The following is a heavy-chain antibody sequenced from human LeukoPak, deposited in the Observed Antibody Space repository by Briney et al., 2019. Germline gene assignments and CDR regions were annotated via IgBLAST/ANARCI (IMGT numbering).Heavy chain of an antibody. CDR2: IIPIFGTA. J-gene: IGHJ5*02. Sequence: ASVKVSCKASGGTFSSYAISWVRQAPGQGLEWMGGIIPIFGTANDAQKFQGRVTITADKSTSTAYMELSSLRSEDTAVYYCARDPHTLYSSSWSNWFDPWGQGTLVTVSS. D-gene: IGHD6-13*01. CDR3: ARDPHTLYSSSWSNWFDP. CDR1: GGTFSSYA. V-gene: IGHV1-69*06.